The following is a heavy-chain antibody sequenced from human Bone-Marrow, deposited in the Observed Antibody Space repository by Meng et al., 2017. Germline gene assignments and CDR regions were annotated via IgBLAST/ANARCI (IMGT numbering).Heavy chain of an antibody. V-gene: IGHV3-64*02. CDR1: GFTFNTYN. Sequence: GGSLRLSCAASGFTFNTYNMNWVRQAPGKGLEYVSAISSNGGSTYYADSVKGRFTISRDNSKNTLYLQMGSLRAEDMAVYYCARGCPMYYDFWSGYYTGCYGYYGMDVWGQGTTVTVSS. J-gene: IGHJ6*02. CDR2: ISSNGGST. D-gene: IGHD3-3*01. CDR3: ARGCPMYYDFWSGYYTGCYGYYGMDV.